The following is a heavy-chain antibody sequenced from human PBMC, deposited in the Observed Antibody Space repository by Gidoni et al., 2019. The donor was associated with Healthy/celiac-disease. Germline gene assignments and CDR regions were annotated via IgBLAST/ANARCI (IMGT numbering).Heavy chain of an antibody. D-gene: IGHD3-3*01. J-gene: IGHJ4*02. CDR1: GYTFTGYY. CDR3: ARAPHGYDFWSGYRV. CDR2: INPNSGGT. Sequence: QVQLVQSGAEVKKPGASVKVSCKASGYTFTGYYMHWVRQAPGQGLEWMGWINPNSGGTNYAQKFQGRVTMTRDTSISTAYMELSRLRSDDTAVYYCARAPHGYDFWSGYRVWGQGTLVTVSS. V-gene: IGHV1-2*02.